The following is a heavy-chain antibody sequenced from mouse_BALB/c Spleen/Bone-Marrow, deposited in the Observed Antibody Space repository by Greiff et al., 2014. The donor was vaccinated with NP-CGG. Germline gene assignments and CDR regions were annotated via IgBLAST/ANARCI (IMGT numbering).Heavy chain of an antibody. CDR2: IYPGDGDT. CDR3: ARGGRLTGYYFDY. CDR1: GYAFSSYW. V-gene: IGHV1-80*01. Sequence: QVQLKESGAELVRPGSSVKISCKASGYAFSSYWMNWVKQRPGQGLEWIGQIYPGDGDTNYNGNFKDKATLTTDKSSTTAYMQLSSLTSEDSAVYFCARGGRLTGYYFDYWGQGTTRTVSS. J-gene: IGHJ2*01. D-gene: IGHD4-1*01.